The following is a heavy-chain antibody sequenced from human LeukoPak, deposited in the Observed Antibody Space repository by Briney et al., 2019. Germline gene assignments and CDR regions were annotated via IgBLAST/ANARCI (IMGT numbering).Heavy chain of an antibody. D-gene: IGHD4-23*01. CDR2: IWYDGSNK. CDR3: AREDDGGFDY. Sequence: GGSLRLSCAASGFTFSSYGMHWGPQAPGKGLEWVAVIWYDGSNKYYADSVKGRFTKSRDNSKNTLYLQMNSRRAEDTAVYYCAREDDGGFDYWGQGTLVTVSS. CDR1: GFTFSSYG. V-gene: IGHV3-33*01. J-gene: IGHJ4*02.